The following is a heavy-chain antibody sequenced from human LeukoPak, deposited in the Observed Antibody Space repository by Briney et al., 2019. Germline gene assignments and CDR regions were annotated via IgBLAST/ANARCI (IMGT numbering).Heavy chain of an antibody. V-gene: IGHV3-7*04. Sequence: PGGSLRLSCAASGFTFSSYWMSWVRQAPGKGLEFMANIKEAGSEKYYVDSVKGRFTTSRDNDKNLVHLQMNSLRAEDTAVYYCARGGGMRSWYDFDYWGQGTLVTVSS. D-gene: IGHD6-13*01. CDR3: ARGGGMRSWYDFDY. J-gene: IGHJ4*02. CDR1: GFTFSSYW. CDR2: IKEAGSEK.